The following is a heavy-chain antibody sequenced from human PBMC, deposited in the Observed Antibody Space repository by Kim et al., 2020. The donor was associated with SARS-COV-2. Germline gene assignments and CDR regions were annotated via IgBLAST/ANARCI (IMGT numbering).Heavy chain of an antibody. CDR2: IYHSGST. D-gene: IGHD3-3*01. CDR1: GGSISSSNW. Sequence: SETLSLTCAVSGGSISSSNWWSWVRQPPGKWLEWIGEIYHSGSTNYNPSLKSRVTISVDKSKNQFSLKLSSVTAADTAVYYCARATTAYPTIFGVVSLIQRDYYYYGMDVWGQGTTVTVSS. J-gene: IGHJ6*02. CDR3: ARATTAYPTIFGVVSLIQRDYYYYGMDV. V-gene: IGHV4-4*02.